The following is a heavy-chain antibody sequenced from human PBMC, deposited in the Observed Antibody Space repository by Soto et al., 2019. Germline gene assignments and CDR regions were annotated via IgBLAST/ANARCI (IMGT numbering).Heavy chain of an antibody. Sequence: QVQLQESGPGLVKPSQTLSLTCTVSGGSIGSGSYYWSWIRQHPGKGLEWIGYIYYSGGTYYNPSLKSRVTISKDTSTNQCSLKLSSVTAADTAVYYCARAGYDRDGGGYYYFDYWGQGTLVTVSS. CDR2: IYYSGGT. CDR1: GGSIGSGSYY. V-gene: IGHV4-31*03. J-gene: IGHJ4*02. CDR3: ARAGYDRDGGGYYYFDY. D-gene: IGHD3-22*01.